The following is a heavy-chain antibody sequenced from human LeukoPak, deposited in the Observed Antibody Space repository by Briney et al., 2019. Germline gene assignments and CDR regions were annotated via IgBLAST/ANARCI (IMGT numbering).Heavy chain of an antibody. CDR1: GYTFINHA. J-gene: IGHJ4*02. V-gene: IGHV1-3*04. Sequence: ASVKVSCKASGYTFINHAIHWVRQAPGQRLEWVGWINIGNGNTKYSQNFQGRLTISRDTSATTAYMDLSSLRSEDTAVFYCARRLGRSFDYWGQGTLVTVSS. D-gene: IGHD2-21*01. CDR2: INIGNGNT. CDR3: ARRLGRSFDY.